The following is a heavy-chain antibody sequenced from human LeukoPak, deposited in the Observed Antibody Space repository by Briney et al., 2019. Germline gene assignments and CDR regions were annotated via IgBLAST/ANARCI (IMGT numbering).Heavy chain of an antibody. J-gene: IGHJ6*03. CDR2: ISSSSTYI. V-gene: IGHV3-21*04. CDR1: GFTYSHYG. CDR3: ARLPYYYGSGSYSSYYYYMDV. Sequence: PGGSLRLSCVASGFTYSHYGMNWVRQAPGKGLEWVSSISSSSTYIYYADSVKGRFTISRDNAKNSLYLQMNSLRAEDTAFYYCARLPYYYGSGSYSSYYYYMDVWGKGTTVIVSS. D-gene: IGHD3-10*01.